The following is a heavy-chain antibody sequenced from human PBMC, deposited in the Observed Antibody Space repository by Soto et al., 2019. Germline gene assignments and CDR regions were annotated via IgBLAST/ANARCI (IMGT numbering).Heavy chain of an antibody. CDR3: VRVVAIPGYPHN. D-gene: IGHD5-12*01. CDR2: IFYSGVT. J-gene: IGHJ4*02. V-gene: IGHV4-39*01. Sequence: PSETLFLTCTISGASLSNSGSYYWGWIRQSPGKGLEWVASIFYSGVTHYNPSLKRRITMSVDTSENRISLKLRSVTAADTAIYYCVRVVAIPGYPHNWGQGTLVTVSS. CDR1: GASLSNSGSYY.